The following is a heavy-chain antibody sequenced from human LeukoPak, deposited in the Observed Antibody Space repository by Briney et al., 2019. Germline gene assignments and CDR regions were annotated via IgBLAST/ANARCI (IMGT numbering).Heavy chain of an antibody. CDR2: IKSNSAGGAT. J-gene: IGHJ4*02. Sequence: GGSLRLSCAASGLTVGNAWMSWVRQAPGKGLEWFGRIKSNSAGGATDFAAPVKGRFAMSRDNSKNILFLQMNSLESEDTGMYYCTTDKFSSGWYGGFDSWGQGTLVTVSS. D-gene: IGHD6-19*01. CDR1: GLTVGNAW. CDR3: TTDKFSSGWYGGFDS. V-gene: IGHV3-15*01.